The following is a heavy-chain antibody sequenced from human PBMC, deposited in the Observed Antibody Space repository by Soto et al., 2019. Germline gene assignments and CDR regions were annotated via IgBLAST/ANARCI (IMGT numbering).Heavy chain of an antibody. V-gene: IGHV3-53*03. J-gene: IGHJ5*02. CDR2: IYGGGST. Sequence: LRLSCTASGFTVRNNYMSWVRQAAGKGLEWVSVIYGGGSTDYADSVKGRFIIPRDNSKNTLYLQMNSLRAEDTAVYYCARAQDGYNFLYGPTWGQGTQVTVYS. CDR3: ARAQDGYNFLYGPT. CDR1: GFTVRNNY. D-gene: IGHD5-12*01.